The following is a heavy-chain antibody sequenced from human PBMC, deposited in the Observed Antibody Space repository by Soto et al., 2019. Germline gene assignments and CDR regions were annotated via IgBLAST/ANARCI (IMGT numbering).Heavy chain of an antibody. V-gene: IGHV4-59*01. D-gene: IGHD4-17*01. CDR2: VYYTGTA. CDR3: ARYMSTVSLGNYYYYYMDV. CDR1: GGSINNYY. J-gene: IGHJ6*03. Sequence: SETLSLTCTVSGGSINNYYWNWIRQPPGKGLEWVGYVYYTGTAKYNPSLQSRVSISVDTSKNQFSLQLSSVTAADTAVYYCARYMSTVSLGNYYYYYMDVWGKGTXVTVSS.